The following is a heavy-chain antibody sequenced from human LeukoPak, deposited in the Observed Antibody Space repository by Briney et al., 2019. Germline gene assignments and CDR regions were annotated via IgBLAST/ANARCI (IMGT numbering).Heavy chain of an antibody. J-gene: IGHJ4*02. CDR3: ATVSDSSGWYYFDY. CDR1: GFTFSSYA. Sequence: PGGSLSLSCVASGFTFSSYAMSWVRQAPGKGLEWVSAISRSDASTYYADSVRGRFTISRDNSKNTLYLQMNSLRAEDTAVYYSATVSDSSGWYYFDYWGQGTLVTVSS. CDR2: ISRSDAST. V-gene: IGHV3-23*01. D-gene: IGHD6-19*01.